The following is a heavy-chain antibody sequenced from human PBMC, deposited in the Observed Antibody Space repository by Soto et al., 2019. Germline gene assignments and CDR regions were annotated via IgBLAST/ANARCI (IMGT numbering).Heavy chain of an antibody. Sequence: EVQLLESGGGLVQPGGSLRLSCAASGFTFSSYAMTWVRQAPGKGLEWVSAISGSGGSTFYADSVKGRFTISRDNSKNTLYLQMNSLRAEDTAVYYCAKDAGDSTYYFDYWGQGTLVTVSS. J-gene: IGHJ4*02. CDR1: GFTFSSYA. CDR2: ISGSGGST. D-gene: IGHD1-26*01. CDR3: AKDAGDSTYYFDY. V-gene: IGHV3-23*01.